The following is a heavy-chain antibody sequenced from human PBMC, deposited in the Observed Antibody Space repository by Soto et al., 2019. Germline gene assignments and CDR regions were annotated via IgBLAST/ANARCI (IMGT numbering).Heavy chain of an antibody. J-gene: IGHJ4*02. CDR3: ARHRGYYDILAGYYTELNSEY. D-gene: IGHD3-9*01. V-gene: IGHV4-39*01. CDR1: GGSISSSSYY. Sequence: PSETLSLTCTVSGGSISSSSYYWGWIRQPPGKGLVWIGSIYYSGTTYYNPSLKSRVTISVDTSKNQCSLKLSPVTAADTAVYYCARHRGYYDILAGYYTELNSEYWGQGSLSTVYS. CDR2: IYYSGTT.